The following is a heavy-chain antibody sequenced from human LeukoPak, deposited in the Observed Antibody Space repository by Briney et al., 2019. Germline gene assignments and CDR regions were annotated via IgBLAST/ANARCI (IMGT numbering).Heavy chain of an antibody. Sequence: GGSLRLSCAASRFTFTAYWMSWVRQAPGKGLEWVANTKQDGSEKYYMDSVKGRFTISRDNAKNSLYLQMNSLRVEDTAVYFCARERNTAIVTAFDVWGQGTMVTVSS. CDR3: ARERNTAIVTAFDV. J-gene: IGHJ3*01. D-gene: IGHD5-18*01. CDR2: TKQDGSEK. CDR1: RFTFTAYW. V-gene: IGHV3-7*01.